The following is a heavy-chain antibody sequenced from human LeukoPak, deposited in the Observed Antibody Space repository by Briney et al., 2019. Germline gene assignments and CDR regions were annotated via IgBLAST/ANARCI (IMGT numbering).Heavy chain of an antibody. D-gene: IGHD3-10*01. CDR3: ARGQRRRLLWFGESTDEHNWFDP. CDR2: INHSGST. V-gene: IGHV4-34*01. J-gene: IGHJ5*02. CDR1: GVSFSGYY. Sequence: PAETLSLTCAVYGVSFSGYYWSWVRQPPGKGLEWVGEINHSGSTNYNPSLKRGGTISVDKYKNQFAQKRRDRDTADTAVYYCARGQRRRLLWFGESTDEHNWFDPWGQGTLVTVSS.